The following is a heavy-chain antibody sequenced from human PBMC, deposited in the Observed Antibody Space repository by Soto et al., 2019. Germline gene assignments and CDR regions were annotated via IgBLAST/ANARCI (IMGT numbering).Heavy chain of an antibody. CDR1: GGSISSGGYY. CDR2: IYYSGST. V-gene: IGHV4-31*03. CDR3: ARDRFGELFHGMDV. D-gene: IGHD3-10*01. J-gene: IGHJ6*02. Sequence: SETLSLTCTVSGGSISSGGYYWSWIRQHPGKGLEWIGYIYYSGSTYYNPSLKSRVTVSVDTSKNQFSLKLSSVTAADTAVYYCARDRFGELFHGMDVWGQGTTVTVSS.